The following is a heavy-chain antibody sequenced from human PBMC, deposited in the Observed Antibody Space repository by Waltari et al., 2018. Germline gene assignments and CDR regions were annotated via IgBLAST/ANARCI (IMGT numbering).Heavy chain of an antibody. J-gene: IGHJ6*02. CDR1: GFTFSSYE. V-gene: IGHV3-48*03. D-gene: IGHD6-13*01. CDR2: ISSSGSTI. Sequence: EVQLVESGGGLVQPGGSLRLSCAASGFTFSSYELNWVRQAPGQGLGWVSYISSSGSTIYHADPVKGRFTISRDNAKNSLYLQMDSLRAEDTAVYYCARTEAAAGTHYYYYGMDVWGQGTTVTVSS. CDR3: ARTEAAAGTHYYYYGMDV.